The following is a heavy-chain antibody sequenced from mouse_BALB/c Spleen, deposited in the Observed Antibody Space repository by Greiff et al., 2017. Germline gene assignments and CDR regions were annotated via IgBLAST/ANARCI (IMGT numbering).Heavy chain of an antibody. CDR1: GYAFTNYL. D-gene: IGHD2-4*01. Sequence: VQLQQSGAELVRPGTSVKVSCKASGYAFTNYLIEWVKQRPGQGLEWIGVINPGSGGTNYNEKFKGKATLTADKSSSTAYMQLSSLTSDDSAVYFCARSGIKRWYFDVWGAGTTVTVSS. CDR3: ARSGIKRWYFDV. J-gene: IGHJ1*01. CDR2: INPGSGGT. V-gene: IGHV1-54*01.